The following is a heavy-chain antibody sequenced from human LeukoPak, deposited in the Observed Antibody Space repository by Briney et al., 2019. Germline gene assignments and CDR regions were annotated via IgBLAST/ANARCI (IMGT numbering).Heavy chain of an antibody. Sequence: GGSLRLSCAASGFTFSDSWMHWVRQAPGKGLVWVSRMNSDGSTIDYADSVKGRFTISRDNARTALFLQMNSLRAEDTAIYYCARAGSFRFDYWGQGTLATVSS. V-gene: IGHV3-74*01. J-gene: IGHJ4*02. D-gene: IGHD3-10*01. CDR3: ARAGSFRFDY. CDR1: GFTFSDSW. CDR2: MNSDGSTI.